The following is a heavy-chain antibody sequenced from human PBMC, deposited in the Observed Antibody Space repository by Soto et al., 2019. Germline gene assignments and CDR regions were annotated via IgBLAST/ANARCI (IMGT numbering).Heavy chain of an antibody. V-gene: IGHV3-30*18. Sequence: GGSLRLSCQASGFNFDNYGMHWVRQAPGKRLEWVAVITYDGSNKYYADSVKGRFTISRDNSKNTLSLHLNTLKPEDTAVYHCAKDRVGGTFYTPLGFWGQGTLVTVSS. J-gene: IGHJ4*02. CDR3: AKDRVGGTFYTPLGF. D-gene: IGHD1-7*01. CDR1: GFNFDNYG. CDR2: ITYDGSNK.